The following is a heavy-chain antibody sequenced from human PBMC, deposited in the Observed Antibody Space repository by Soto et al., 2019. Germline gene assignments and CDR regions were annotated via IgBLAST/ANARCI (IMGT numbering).Heavy chain of an antibody. J-gene: IGHJ6*02. D-gene: IGHD5-18*01. CDR2: IYPGDSDT. CDR3: ARVERPPPEGYGYDYYYGMDV. CDR1: GYSFTSYC. Sequence: PGESLKISCKGSGYSFTSYCIGWVRQMPGKGLECMGIIYPGDSDTRYSPSFQGQVTISADKSISTAYLQWSSLKASDTAMYYCARVERPPPEGYGYDYYYGMDVWGQGTTVTVSS. V-gene: IGHV5-51*01.